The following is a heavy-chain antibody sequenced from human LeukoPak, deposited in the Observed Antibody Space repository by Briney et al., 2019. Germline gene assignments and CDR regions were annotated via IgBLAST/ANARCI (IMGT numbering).Heavy chain of an antibody. CDR1: GFTFYSYG. Sequence: GGSLRLSCVASGFTFYSYGMSWVRQAPGKGLEWVSGISGSGGNTNYADSVKGRFTISRDNSKNTLYLQMNSLRAEDTAVYYCAKRPTGEAKNWFDPWGQGTLVTVSS. CDR3: AKRPTGEAKNWFDP. D-gene: IGHD7-27*01. J-gene: IGHJ5*02. V-gene: IGHV3-23*01. CDR2: ISGSGGNT.